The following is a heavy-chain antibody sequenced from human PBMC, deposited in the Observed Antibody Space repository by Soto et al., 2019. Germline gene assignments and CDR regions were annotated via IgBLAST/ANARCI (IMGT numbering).Heavy chain of an antibody. J-gene: IGHJ6*02. CDR3: TTLYIVVVPAAIFLENYYVMDV. CDR2: IKSKTDGGTT. V-gene: IGHV3-15*07. CDR1: GLTFSNAW. Sequence: GGSLRLSCAACGLTFSNAWMNGVRQAPGKGLEWVGRIKSKTDGGTTDYAAPVKGRFTISRDDSKNTLYLHMNSLKTEDTAVYYCTTLYIVVVPAAIFLENYYVMDVWGQGTTVTVS. D-gene: IGHD2-2*01.